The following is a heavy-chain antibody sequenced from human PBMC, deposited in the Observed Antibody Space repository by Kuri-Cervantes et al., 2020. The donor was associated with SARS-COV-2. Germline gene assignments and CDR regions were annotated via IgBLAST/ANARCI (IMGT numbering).Heavy chain of an antibody. V-gene: IGHV3-7*01. D-gene: IGHD5-12*01. CDR3: ASSRGYSGYDLYYYYCMDV. CDR2: IKQDGSEK. J-gene: IGHJ6*03. CDR1: GFTFSSYW. Sequence: GESLKISCAASGFTFSSYWMSWVRQAPGKGLEWVANIKQDGSEKYYVDSVKGRFTISRDNAKNSLYLQMNSLRAEDTAVYYCASSRGYSGYDLYYYYCMDVWGKGTTVTGSS.